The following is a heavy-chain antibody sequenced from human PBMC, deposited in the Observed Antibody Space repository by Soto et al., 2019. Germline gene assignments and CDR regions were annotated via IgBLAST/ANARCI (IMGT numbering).Heavy chain of an antibody. J-gene: IGHJ6*02. CDR2: INHSGST. CDR3: ARRRIAAAGWGGYYYYGMDV. Sequence: SETLSLTCAVYGGSFSGYYWSWIRQPPGKGLEWIGEINHSGSTNYNPSLKSRVTISVDTSKNQFSLKLSSVTAADTAVYYCARRRIAAAGWGGYYYYGMDVWGQGTTVTVSS. D-gene: IGHD6-13*01. CDR1: GGSFSGYY. V-gene: IGHV4-34*01.